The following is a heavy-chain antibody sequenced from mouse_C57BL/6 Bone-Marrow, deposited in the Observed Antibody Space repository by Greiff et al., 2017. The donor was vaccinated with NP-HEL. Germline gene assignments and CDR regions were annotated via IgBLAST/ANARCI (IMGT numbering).Heavy chain of an antibody. D-gene: IGHD2-10*02. J-gene: IGHJ4*01. V-gene: IGHV5-4*03. Sequence: DVKLVESGGGLVKPGGSLKLSCAASGFTFSSYAMSWVRQTPEKRLEWVATISDGGSYTYYPDNVKGRFTISRDNAKNNLYLQMSHLKSEDTALYYCARGPPSPYSAMDYWGQGTSVTVSS. CDR3: ARGPPSPYSAMDY. CDR2: ISDGGSYT. CDR1: GFTFSSYA.